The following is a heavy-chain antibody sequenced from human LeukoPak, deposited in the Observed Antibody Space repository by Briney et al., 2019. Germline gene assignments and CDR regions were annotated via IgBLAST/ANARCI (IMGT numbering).Heavy chain of an antibody. D-gene: IGHD1-26*01. Sequence: ASVKVSCKASGYTFTSYYMHWVRQAPGQGLEWMGIINPSGGSTSYAQKLQGRVTMTTDTSTSTAYMELRSLRSDDTAVYYCARPYSGSFANPYDYWGQGTLVTVSS. CDR2: INPSGGST. CDR3: ARPYSGSFANPYDY. J-gene: IGHJ4*02. V-gene: IGHV1-46*01. CDR1: GYTFTSYY.